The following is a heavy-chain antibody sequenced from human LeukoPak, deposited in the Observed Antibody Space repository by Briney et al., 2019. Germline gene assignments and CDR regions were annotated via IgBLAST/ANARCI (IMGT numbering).Heavy chain of an antibody. CDR2: ISSSSSTI. D-gene: IGHD1-26*01. V-gene: IGHV3-48*04. Sequence: GGSLRLSCAASGCTFSSYSMNWVRQAPGKGLEWVSYISSSSSTIYYADSVKGRFTISRDNAKNSLYLQMNSLRAEDTAVYYCARDKVEWELLSASLGFDYWGQGTLVTVSS. J-gene: IGHJ4*02. CDR1: GCTFSSYS. CDR3: ARDKVEWELLSASLGFDY.